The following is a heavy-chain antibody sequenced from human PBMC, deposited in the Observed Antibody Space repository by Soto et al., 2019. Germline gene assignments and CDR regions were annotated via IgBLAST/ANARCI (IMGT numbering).Heavy chain of an antibody. V-gene: IGHV4-39*01. CDR1: GGSISSSTYY. D-gene: IGHD2-15*01. CDR2: IYFGGST. Sequence: QLQLQESGPGLVKPSETLSLTCTVSGGSISSSTYYWGWIRQPPGKGLAWIGSIYFGGSTYYNPSLKSRVTISVDTSKSQFSLKLSSVTAADTAVYYCARRGGPADFWGQGTLVTVSS. CDR3: ARRGGPADF. J-gene: IGHJ4*02.